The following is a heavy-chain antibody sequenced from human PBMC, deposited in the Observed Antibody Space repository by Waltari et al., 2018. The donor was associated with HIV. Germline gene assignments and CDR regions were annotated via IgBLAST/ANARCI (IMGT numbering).Heavy chain of an antibody. J-gene: IGHJ5*02. V-gene: IGHV3-11*04. CDR3: AKMGGVFYRFDA. CDR1: GFPFSAYD. D-gene: IGHD2-8*01. Sequence: QIHLVESGGGLVKPGGSLRLSCAASGFPFSAYDMSWIRQAPGKQPEWVSYINSGGSSKYFADFVNGRFTISRDNSENSLYLQMNNLRAEDTAVYYCAKMGGVFYRFDAWGQGTLVTVSS. CDR2: INSGGSSK.